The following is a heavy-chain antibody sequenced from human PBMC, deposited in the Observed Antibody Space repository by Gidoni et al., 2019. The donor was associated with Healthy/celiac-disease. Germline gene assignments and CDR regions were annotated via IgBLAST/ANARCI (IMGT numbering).Heavy chain of an antibody. Sequence: QVQLVASGGGVVQPGRSLRLSCAASGFTFSSYAMHWVRQAPGKGLEWVAVISYDGSNKYYADSVKGRFTISRDNSKNTLYLQMNSLRAEDTAVYYCARDRNIFVGSGSYSYYGMDVWGQGTTVTVSS. V-gene: IGHV3-30*04. D-gene: IGHD3-10*01. CDR3: ARDRNIFVGSGSYSYYGMDV. CDR1: GFTFSSYA. J-gene: IGHJ6*02. CDR2: ISYDGSNK.